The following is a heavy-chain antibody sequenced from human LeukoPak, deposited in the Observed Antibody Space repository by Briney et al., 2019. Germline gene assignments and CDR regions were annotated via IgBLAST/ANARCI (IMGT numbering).Heavy chain of an antibody. V-gene: IGHV3-21*01. Sequence: GGSLRLSCAASGFTFSSYSMNWVRQAPGKGLEWVSSISSSSSYIYYADSVKGRFTISRDNAKNSLYLQMNSLRAEDTAVYYCARGDILGVVIPPDGMDVWGQGTTVTVSS. D-gene: IGHD3-3*01. CDR1: GFTFSSYS. CDR2: ISSSSSYI. J-gene: IGHJ6*02. CDR3: ARGDILGVVIPPDGMDV.